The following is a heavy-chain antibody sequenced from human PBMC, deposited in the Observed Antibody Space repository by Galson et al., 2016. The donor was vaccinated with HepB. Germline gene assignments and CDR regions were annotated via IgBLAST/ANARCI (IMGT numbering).Heavy chain of an antibody. Sequence: SETLSLTCTVSGGSIVGSAFSWVWIRQPPEKGLELVGGISYTGNTYCNPSLQSRLTISVDTSQNQFSLKLTSVTAADTAVYYCARRENYSHYYIDGWGKGATVTVSS. CDR3: ARRENYSHYYIDG. V-gene: IGHV4-39*01. CDR2: ISYTGNT. J-gene: IGHJ6*03. D-gene: IGHD1-7*01. CDR1: GGSIVGSAFS.